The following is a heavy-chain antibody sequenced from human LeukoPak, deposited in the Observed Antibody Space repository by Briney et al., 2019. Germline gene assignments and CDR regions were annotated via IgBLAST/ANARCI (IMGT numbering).Heavy chain of an antibody. J-gene: IGHJ4*02. CDR2: ISSSGSTI. CDR3: ARGGREGYDSSGYHNDY. D-gene: IGHD3-22*01. V-gene: IGHV3-48*03. Sequence: GGSLRLSCAASGFTFSSYEMHWVRQAPGKGLEWVSYISSSGSTIYYADSVKGRFTISRDNAKNSLYLQMNSLRAEDTAVYYCARGGREGYDSSGYHNDYWGQGTLVTVSS. CDR1: GFTFSSYE.